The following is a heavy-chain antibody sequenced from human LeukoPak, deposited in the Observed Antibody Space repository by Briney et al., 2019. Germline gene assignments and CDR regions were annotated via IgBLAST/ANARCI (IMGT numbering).Heavy chain of an antibody. CDR2: IYYSGST. CDR3: ARGRYGSGSYFYY. V-gene: IGHV4-59*08. Sequence: SETLSLTCTVSGDSLSIHHWLCLRQPPGKGLEWIRYIYYSGSTNYNPALKSRVTISIDTSKNHHSLKLSSVTAAETSVYYCARGRYGSGSYFYYWGQGTLVTVSS. D-gene: IGHD3-10*01. CDR1: GDSLSIHH. J-gene: IGHJ4*02.